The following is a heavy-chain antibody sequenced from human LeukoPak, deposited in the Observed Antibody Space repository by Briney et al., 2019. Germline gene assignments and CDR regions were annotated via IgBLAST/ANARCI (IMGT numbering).Heavy chain of an antibody. CDR3: ARVDTAMAYFDY. CDR2: IIPIFGTA. Sequence: SVKVSCKASGGTFSSYAISWVRQAPGQGLEWMGGIIPIFGTANYAQKFQGRVTITADESTSTAYMELSSLRSEDTAVYYCARVDTAMAYFDYWGQGTLVTVSS. J-gene: IGHJ4*02. V-gene: IGHV1-69*13. CDR1: GGTFSSYA. D-gene: IGHD5-18*01.